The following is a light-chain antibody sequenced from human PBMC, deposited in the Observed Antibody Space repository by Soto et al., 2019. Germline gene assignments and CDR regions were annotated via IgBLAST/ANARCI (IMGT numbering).Light chain of an antibody. CDR2: YNY. Sequence: QSVLTQSPSVSGAPRQSVNISCSGNNSNIGSNAVHWYQQLPGKAPKLLMYYNYMLPSGVSDRFSGSKSGTSASLAISGLPSEDEGDYYCATWDDRLTAWVFGGGTKVTVL. CDR1: NSNIGSNA. V-gene: IGLV1-36*01. CDR3: ATWDDRLTAWV. J-gene: IGLJ3*02.